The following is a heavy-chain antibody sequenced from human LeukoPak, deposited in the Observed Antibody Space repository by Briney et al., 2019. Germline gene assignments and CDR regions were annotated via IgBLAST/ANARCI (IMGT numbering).Heavy chain of an antibody. J-gene: IGHJ6*02. V-gene: IGHV3-7*03. CDR1: GFTFSSHW. CDR3: HSPYYYYYGMDV. CDR2: IKQDGSEK. Sequence: GGALRLSCAASGFTFSSHWMSWVRQAPGKGLEGVAHIKQDGSEKYYVDSVKGRFTISRDNAKNSLYLQMNSLRAEDTAVYYCHSPYYYYYGMDVWGQGTTVTVSS.